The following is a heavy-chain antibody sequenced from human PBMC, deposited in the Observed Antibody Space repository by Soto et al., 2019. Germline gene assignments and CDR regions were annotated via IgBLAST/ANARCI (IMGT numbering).Heavy chain of an antibody. J-gene: IGHJ4*02. Sequence: EVQLVESGGGLVQPGGSLRLSCAASGLPVSTNPMSWVRQAPGKGREWVSVIYTGGGTHYADSVKGRFTISRDNSKNTVNLQMNSLRPEDTAVYYCARDGSGHWGQGTLVTVSS. CDR2: IYTGGGT. CDR1: GLPVSTNP. CDR3: ARDGSGH. V-gene: IGHV3-66*01.